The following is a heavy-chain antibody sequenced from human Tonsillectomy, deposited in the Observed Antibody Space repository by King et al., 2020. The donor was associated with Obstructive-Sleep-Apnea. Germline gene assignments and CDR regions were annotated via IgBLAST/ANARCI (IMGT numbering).Heavy chain of an antibody. CDR2: FDPQDGET. Sequence: QLVQSGAEVKKPGASVKVSCKVSGYTLIELSMHWVRQAPGKGLEWMGGFDPQDGETLYAQKFQGRITMTEDTSTDTAYMELSSLRSEDTAVYYCATDRCLRYYFDYWGQGTLVTVSS. CDR3: ATDRCLRYYFDY. J-gene: IGHJ4*02. CDR1: GYTLIELS. D-gene: IGHD3-16*02. V-gene: IGHV1-24*01.